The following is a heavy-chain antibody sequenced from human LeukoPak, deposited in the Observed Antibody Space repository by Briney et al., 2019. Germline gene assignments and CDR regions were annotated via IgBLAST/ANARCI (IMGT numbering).Heavy chain of an antibody. CDR3: AREYSRYSGTYYDY. CDR2: SNPNSGGT. CDR1: GYTFTGHF. J-gene: IGHJ4*02. D-gene: IGHD5-12*01. V-gene: IGHV1-2*02. Sequence: ASVKVSCKASGYTFTGHFIHWVRQAPGQGLEWMGWSNPNSGGTNYAQKFQGRVTMTRDTSISTAYMELSRVRSDDTAVYCCAREYSRYSGTYYDYWGQGTLVTVSS.